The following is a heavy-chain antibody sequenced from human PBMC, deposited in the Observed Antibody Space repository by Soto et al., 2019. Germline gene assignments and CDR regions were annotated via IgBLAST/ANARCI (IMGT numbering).Heavy chain of an antibody. CDR2: INPSGGST. Sequence: ASVKVSCKASGYTFTSYYMHWVRQAPGQGLDWMGIINPSGGSTSYAQKFQGRVTMTRDTSTSTVYMELSSLRSEDTAVYYCARDGEDDYGDPHLKCSSDYWGQATLVTVSS. CDR3: ARDGEDDYGDPHLKCSSDY. CDR1: GYTFTSYY. V-gene: IGHV1-46*01. J-gene: IGHJ4*02. D-gene: IGHD4-17*01.